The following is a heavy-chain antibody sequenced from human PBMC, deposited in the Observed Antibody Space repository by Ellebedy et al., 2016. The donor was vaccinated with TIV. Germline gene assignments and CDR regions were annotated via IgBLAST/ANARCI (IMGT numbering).Heavy chain of an antibody. CDR1: GGSISSSSYY. V-gene: IGHV4-61*05. J-gene: IGHJ6*02. D-gene: IGHD5-18*01. CDR3: ARQPPDGYSYPKAQYYYYGMDV. Sequence: SETLSLTXTVSGGSISSSSYYWSWIRQPPGKGLEWIGYIYYSGSTNYNPSLKSRVTISVDTSKNQFSLKLSSVTAADTAVYYCARQPPDGYSYPKAQYYYYGMDVWGQGTTVTVSS. CDR2: IYYSGST.